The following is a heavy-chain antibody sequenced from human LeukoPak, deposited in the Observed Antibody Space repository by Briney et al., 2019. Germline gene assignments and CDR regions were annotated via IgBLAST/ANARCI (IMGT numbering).Heavy chain of an antibody. J-gene: IGHJ4*02. D-gene: IGHD1-26*01. CDR2: ISGSDATS. Sequence: PGGSLRLSCEVSGFNFASYAMNWVRQAPGKGLEWVSGISGSDATSCYRDSVEGRFTISRDNSKDTLYLHIKSLRAEDTAVYYCAKRIPGANPFDSWGQGTLVTVSS. V-gene: IGHV3-23*01. CDR3: AKRIPGANPFDS. CDR1: GFNFASYA.